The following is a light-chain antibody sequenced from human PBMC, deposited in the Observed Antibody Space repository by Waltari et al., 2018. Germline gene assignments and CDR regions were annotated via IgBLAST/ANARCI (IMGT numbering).Light chain of an antibody. J-gene: IGKJ3*01. CDR2: DAS. Sequence: DIQMTRSPASLSASVGDRVTITCQASQDIRYYLNWYQQKAGKAPRLLIYDASYLEIGVPSRFSGSASGTEFNLTISSLQPEDLATYYCQQYDDLPHTFGPGTRVDFK. CDR1: QDIRYY. V-gene: IGKV1-33*01. CDR3: QQYDDLPHT.